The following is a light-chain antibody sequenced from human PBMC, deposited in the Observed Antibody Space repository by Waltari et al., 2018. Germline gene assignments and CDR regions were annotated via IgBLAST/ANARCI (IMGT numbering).Light chain of an antibody. CDR1: KNIGNY. CDR3: QHHVRLPAT. J-gene: IGKJ1*01. Sequence: IVLTQSPGTLSLSPGGSATLPCRASKNIGNYLAWYQQKPGQAPRLLSYGASSRAAGIPDRFSGSGSGADFSLTISRLEPEDFAVYYCQHHVRLPATFGQGTKV. V-gene: IGKV3-20*01. CDR2: GAS.